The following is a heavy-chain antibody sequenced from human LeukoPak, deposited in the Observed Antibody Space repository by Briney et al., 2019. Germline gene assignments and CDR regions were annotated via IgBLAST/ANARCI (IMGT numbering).Heavy chain of an antibody. CDR3: ARGIGYSTGWHHFDY. CDR1: GFTFSNYW. CDR2: IKKDGSEK. V-gene: IGHV3-7*01. J-gene: IGHJ4*02. D-gene: IGHD6-19*01. Sequence: GGSLRLSCAASGFTFSNYWMSWVRQAPGKGLEWVANIKKDGSEKKYVDSVKGRFTISRDNAKNSLSLQMNSLRAEDTAVYYCARGIGYSTGWHHFDYWGQGTLVTVSS.